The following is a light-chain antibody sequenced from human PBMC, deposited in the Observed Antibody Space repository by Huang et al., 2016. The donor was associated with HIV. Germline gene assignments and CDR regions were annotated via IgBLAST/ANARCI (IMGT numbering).Light chain of an antibody. V-gene: IGKV4-1*01. CDR3: QQYYETPFT. CDR1: QSILYNSNNKNYNKNY. CDR2: WAS. Sequence: DIVMTQSPDSLAVSLGERATINCKSSQSILYNSNNKNYNKNYLAWYQQKPGHPPKLLIYWASTRESGVPDRFSGSGSETDFALTISSLQAEDAAIYYCQQYYETPFTFGPGTKVDIK. J-gene: IGKJ3*01.